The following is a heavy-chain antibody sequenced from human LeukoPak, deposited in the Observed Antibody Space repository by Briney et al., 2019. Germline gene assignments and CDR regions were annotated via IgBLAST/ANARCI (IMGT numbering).Heavy chain of an antibody. D-gene: IGHD3-3*02. Sequence: PGGSLRLSCAASGFTFSSYGMHWVRQAPGKGLEWVAVISYDGSNKYYADSVKGRFTISRDNSKNTLYLQMNSLRAEDTAVYYCAKDGIAAFLADYWGQGTLVTVSS. CDR1: GFTFSSYG. CDR3: AKDGIAAFLADY. J-gene: IGHJ4*02. CDR2: ISYDGSNK. V-gene: IGHV3-30*18.